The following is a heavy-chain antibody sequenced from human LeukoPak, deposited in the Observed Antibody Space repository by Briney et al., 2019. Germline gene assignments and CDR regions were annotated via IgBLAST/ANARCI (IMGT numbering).Heavy chain of an antibody. Sequence: GGSLTLSCAASGFTFSIYAMHWVRQAPGRGLEWVAAISHDESNKYYADSVKGRFTISRDKSKSTLYLQMNSLRAEDTAVYYCARGSGSYWAPDYWGQGTLVTVSS. CDR3: ARGSGSYWAPDY. CDR1: GFTFSIYA. J-gene: IGHJ4*02. CDR2: ISHDESNK. V-gene: IGHV3-30-3*01. D-gene: IGHD1-26*01.